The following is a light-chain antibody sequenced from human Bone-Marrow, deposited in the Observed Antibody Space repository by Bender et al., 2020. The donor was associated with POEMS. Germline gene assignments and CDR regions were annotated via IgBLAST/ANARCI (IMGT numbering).Light chain of an antibody. Sequence: QSALTQPASVSGSPGQSITISCTGTSSDIGSYNLVSWYQQHPGKAPKLIISEVSNRPSGVPDRFSGSKSGNTASLTVSGLQPEDEADYYCSSTLGNNIWVFGGGTKLTVL. CDR2: EVS. CDR1: SSDIGSYNL. V-gene: IGLV2-14*02. J-gene: IGLJ3*02. CDR3: SSTLGNNIWV.